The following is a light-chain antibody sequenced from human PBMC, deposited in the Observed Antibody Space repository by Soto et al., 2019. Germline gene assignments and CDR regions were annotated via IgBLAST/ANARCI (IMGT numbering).Light chain of an antibody. J-gene: IGKJ2*01. CDR2: RAS. Sequence: DIQMTQSPSSLSASVEDSVTITCRATQDISTFLNWYQQRPGKAPNVLIYRASTLQGDVPSRFSGSGSGTDFTLTISGLHPEYFAIYYCQQSYSTPFTFGQGTQVEV. CDR3: QQSYSTPFT. CDR1: QDISTF. V-gene: IGKV1-39*01.